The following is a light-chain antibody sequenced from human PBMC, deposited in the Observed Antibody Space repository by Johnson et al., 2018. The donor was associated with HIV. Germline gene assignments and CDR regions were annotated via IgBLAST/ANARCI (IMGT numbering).Light chain of an antibody. J-gene: IGLJ1*01. CDR3: GAWDTSRIPLYV. V-gene: IGLV1-51*01. Sequence: QSVLTQPPSVSAAPGQKVTISCSGSSSNIGNNYVSWYQQLPGTAPKLLIYDNNNRPSGIPDRFSCSQSGTSATLGITGLHTGDEADYYCGAWDTSRIPLYVCGTGTKVTGL. CDR1: SSNIGNNY. CDR2: DNN.